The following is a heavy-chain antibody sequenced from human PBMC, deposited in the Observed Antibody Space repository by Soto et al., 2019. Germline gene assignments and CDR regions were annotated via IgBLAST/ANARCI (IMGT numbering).Heavy chain of an antibody. V-gene: IGHV5-51*01. Sequence: GESLKISCKASGYSFSDYWIDWVCQVPGKGLEWVGTIYAGDSDTRYSRSSEGQVTMSVDTSTSTAYLHWSSLKASDTAMYYCARQHPLDSSAWYNWGQGTPVTVSS. J-gene: IGHJ4*02. CDR1: GYSFSDYW. CDR3: ARQHPLDSSAWYN. CDR2: IYAGDSDT. D-gene: IGHD6-19*01.